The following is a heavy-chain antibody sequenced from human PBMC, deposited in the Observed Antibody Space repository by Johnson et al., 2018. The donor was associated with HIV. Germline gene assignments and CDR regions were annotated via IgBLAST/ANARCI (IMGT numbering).Heavy chain of an antibody. J-gene: IGHJ3*02. V-gene: IGHV3-66*01. Sequence: VQLVESGGALVQPGGSLRLSCAASGFTVSSNYMNWVRQAPGKGLEWVSVIYSGDNTFHADSVKGRFIISRDNSKNTLYLQMNSLRAEDTAVYYCVRDDYAVHIWGQGTMVTVSS. CDR3: VRDDYAVHI. CDR2: IYSGDNT. CDR1: GFTVSSNY. D-gene: IGHD2-21*02.